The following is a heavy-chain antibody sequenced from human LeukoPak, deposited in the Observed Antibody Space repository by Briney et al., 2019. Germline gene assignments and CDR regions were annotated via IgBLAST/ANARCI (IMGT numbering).Heavy chain of an antibody. J-gene: IGHJ4*02. Sequence: SETLSLTCTVSGGSISSYYWSWIRQPPGKGLKWIGYIYYSGSTNYNPSLKSRVTISVDTSKNQFSLKLSSVTAADTAVYYCARQPTWMGRGFDYWGQGTLVTVSS. V-gene: IGHV4-59*08. D-gene: IGHD5-12*01. CDR1: GGSISSYY. CDR2: IYYSGST. CDR3: ARQPTWMGRGFDY.